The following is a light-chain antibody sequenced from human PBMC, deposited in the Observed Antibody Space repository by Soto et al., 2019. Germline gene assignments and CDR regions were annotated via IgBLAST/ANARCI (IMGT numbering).Light chain of an antibody. J-gene: IGLJ1*01. CDR2: DVN. CDR3: SSYTSRNTLYV. Sequence: QSALTQPASVSGSLGQSITISCTGTSSDVGAYNFVSWYQQHPGKAPKLMIYDVNNRPSGVSNRFSGSKSANTASLTISGFQADDEADYYCSSYTSRNTLYVFGTGTKVTVL. V-gene: IGLV2-14*01. CDR1: SSDVGAYNF.